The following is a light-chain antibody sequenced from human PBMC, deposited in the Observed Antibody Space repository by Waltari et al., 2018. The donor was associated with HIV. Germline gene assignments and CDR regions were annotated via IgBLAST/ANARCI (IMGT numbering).Light chain of an antibody. CDR2: DVN. CDR3: ASYTVNSTGV. V-gene: IGLV2-14*03. J-gene: IGLJ1*01. Sequence: QSALSQPASVSASPGQSVTISCSGSAIDIGRYTYFSWYQQHPDKTPRLILFDVNNRPSGISDRFSGSKSGTTASLTISTVETDDEADYYCASYTVNSTGVFGSGTKLTVL. CDR1: AIDIGRYTY.